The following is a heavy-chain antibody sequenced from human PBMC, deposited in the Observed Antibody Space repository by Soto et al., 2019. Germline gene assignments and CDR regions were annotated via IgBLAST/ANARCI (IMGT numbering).Heavy chain of an antibody. V-gene: IGHV4-4*07. Sequence: KTSETLSLTCTVSGASISGYFWTWIRQPPGKALDWIGRISTSGTTNYNPSLKSRVTMSVDTSKNHFSLNLSSVTAADTAVYYCGREAGPARRFDSWGQGTLVTVSS. CDR3: GREAGPARRFDS. CDR1: GASISGYF. CDR2: ISTSGTT. J-gene: IGHJ5*01. D-gene: IGHD6-19*01.